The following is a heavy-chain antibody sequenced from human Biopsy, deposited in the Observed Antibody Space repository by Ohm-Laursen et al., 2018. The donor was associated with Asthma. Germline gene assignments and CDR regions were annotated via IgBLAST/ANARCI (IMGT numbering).Heavy chain of an antibody. J-gene: IGHJ3*02. CDR2: IYSGGGT. CDR3: ARAYGGSFFSGSFDI. Sequence: SLRLSCTASGFTVSSNGMSWVRQPPGKGLEWVSVIYSGGGTFYADSVKGRVTISRDISKNTLSLQMNSLRAEDTAVYYCARAYGGSFFSGSFDIWGQGTMVTASS. CDR1: GFTVSSNG. D-gene: IGHD4-23*01. V-gene: IGHV3-53*01.